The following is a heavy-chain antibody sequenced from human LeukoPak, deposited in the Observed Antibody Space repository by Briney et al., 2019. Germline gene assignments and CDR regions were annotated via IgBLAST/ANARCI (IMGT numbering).Heavy chain of an antibody. Sequence: PSETLSLTCTVSGYSISSGYYWGWIRQPAGKGLEWIGRIYTSGSTNYNPSLKSRVTMSVDTSKNQFSLKLSSVTAADTAVYYCARVSSSWYQDWYFDLWGRGTLVTVSS. J-gene: IGHJ2*01. V-gene: IGHV4-4*07. D-gene: IGHD6-13*01. CDR1: GYSISSGYY. CDR3: ARVSSSWYQDWYFDL. CDR2: IYTSGST.